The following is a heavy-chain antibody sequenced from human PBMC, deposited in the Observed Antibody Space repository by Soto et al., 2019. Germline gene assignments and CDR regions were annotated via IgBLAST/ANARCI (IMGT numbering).Heavy chain of an antibody. CDR2: LYSDAST. J-gene: IGHJ5*02. D-gene: IGHD6-13*01. Sequence: PGGSLRLSCVGSGFIVSTNYLSWVRQAPGKGLEWVALLYSDASTYYADSVKGRFIISGDDSENTLYLQMNNVRVEDTAVYYCARGWKDSSSWYGPDWFDPWGQGTLVTVSS. CDR1: GFIVSTNY. CDR3: ARGWKDSSSWYGPDWFDP. V-gene: IGHV3-66*01.